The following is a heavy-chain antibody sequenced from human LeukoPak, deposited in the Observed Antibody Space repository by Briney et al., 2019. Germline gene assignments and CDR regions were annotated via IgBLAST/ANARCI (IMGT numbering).Heavy chain of an antibody. Sequence: SETLSLTCPVSGGSISSYYWSWIRQPPGKGLEWIGQIYYSGSTNYNPSLKSRVTISVDTSKNQFSLKLSSVIAADTAVYYCARDRREFCSDTSCYPQNYFDYWGQGTLVTVSS. V-gene: IGHV4-59*01. D-gene: IGHD2-2*01. J-gene: IGHJ4*02. CDR2: IYYSGST. CDR1: GGSISSYY. CDR3: ARDRREFCSDTSCYPQNYFDY.